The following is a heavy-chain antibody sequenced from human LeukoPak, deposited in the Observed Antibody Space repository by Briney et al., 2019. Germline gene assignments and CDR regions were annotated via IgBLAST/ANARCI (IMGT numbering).Heavy chain of an antibody. J-gene: IGHJ4*02. V-gene: IGHV3-30*02. CDR3: AKAPYRGSGLNSHFDY. Sequence: GGSLRLSCAASGFTFSSYGTHWVRQAPGKGLEWVAFIRYDGSNKYYADSVKGRFTISRDNSKNTLYLQMNSLRAEDTAVYYCAKAPYRGSGLNSHFDYWGQGTLVTVSS. D-gene: IGHD3-10*01. CDR2: IRYDGSNK. CDR1: GFTFSSYG.